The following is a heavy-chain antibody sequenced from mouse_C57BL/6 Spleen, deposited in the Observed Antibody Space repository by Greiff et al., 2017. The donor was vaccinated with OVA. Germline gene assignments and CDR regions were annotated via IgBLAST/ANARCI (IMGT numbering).Heavy chain of an antibody. CDR3: ARATEAMDY. V-gene: IGHV1-81*01. CDR1: GYTFTSYG. Sequence: VQLQQSGAELARPGASVKLSCKASGYTFTSYGISWVKQRTGQGLEWIGEIYPRSGNTYYNEKFKGKATLTADKSSSTAYMELRSLTSEDSAVYFCARATEAMDYWGQGTSVTVSS. CDR2: IYPRSGNT. J-gene: IGHJ4*01. D-gene: IGHD6-1*01.